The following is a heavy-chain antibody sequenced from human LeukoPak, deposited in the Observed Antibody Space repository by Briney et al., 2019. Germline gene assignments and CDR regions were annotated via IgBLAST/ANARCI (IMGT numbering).Heavy chain of an antibody. CDR1: GFTFSSYA. Sequence: PGGSLRLSCAASGFTFSSYAMSWVRQAPGKGLEWVSAISGSGGSTYYADSVKGRFTISRDNSKNTLYLQMNSLRAEDTAVYYCAKGQLIWFGELSTQLDSWGQGTLVTVSS. CDR2: ISGSGGST. V-gene: IGHV3-23*01. CDR3: AKGQLIWFGELSTQLDS. J-gene: IGHJ4*02. D-gene: IGHD3-10*01.